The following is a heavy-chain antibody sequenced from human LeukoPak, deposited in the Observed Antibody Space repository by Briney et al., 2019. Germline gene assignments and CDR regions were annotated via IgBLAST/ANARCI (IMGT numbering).Heavy chain of an antibody. V-gene: IGHV3-9*01. J-gene: IGHJ6*02. CDR3: AKDFEYYYYGMDV. CDR1: GFTFDDYA. Sequence: PGRSLRLSCAASGFTFDDYAMHWVRQAPGKGLEWVSGISRNSGSIGYADSVKGRFTISRDNAKNSLYLQMNSLRAEDTALYYCAKDFEYYYYGMDVWGQGTTVTVSS. CDR2: ISRNSGSI.